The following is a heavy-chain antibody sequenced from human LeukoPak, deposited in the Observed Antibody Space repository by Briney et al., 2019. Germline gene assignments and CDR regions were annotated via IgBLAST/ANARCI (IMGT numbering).Heavy chain of an antibody. V-gene: IGHV3-43*01. D-gene: IGHD5-12*01. CDR2: ISWDGGST. Sequence: GGSLRLSCAASGFTFDDYTMHWVRQAPGKGLEWVSLISWDGGSTYYADSVKGRFTISRDNSKNSLYLQMNSLRTEDTALYYCARWNSGYDSHHFDYWGQGTLVTVSS. CDR3: ARWNSGYDSHHFDY. CDR1: GFTFDDYT. J-gene: IGHJ4*02.